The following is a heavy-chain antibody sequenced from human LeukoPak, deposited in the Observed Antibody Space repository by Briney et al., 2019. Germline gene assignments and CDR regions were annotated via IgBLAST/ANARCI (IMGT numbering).Heavy chain of an antibody. CDR3: ARDMRGGNSYYFDS. V-gene: IGHV4-38-2*02. Sequence: TSETLSLTCTVSGNSINRGYYWGWIRQPPGKGLEWIGGFYHSVSTYYNPSLKSRVTISVDPSKNQFSLELSSVTAADTAVYYCARDMRGGNSYYFDSWGQGTLVTVSS. CDR2: FYHSVST. D-gene: IGHD4-23*01. CDR1: GNSINRGYY. J-gene: IGHJ4*02.